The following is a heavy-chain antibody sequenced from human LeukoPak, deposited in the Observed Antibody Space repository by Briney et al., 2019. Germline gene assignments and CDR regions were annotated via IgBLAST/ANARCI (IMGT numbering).Heavy chain of an antibody. D-gene: IGHD3-3*01. CDR2: ISGSGGST. CDR1: GFTFSSYA. V-gene: IGHV3-23*01. Sequence: AGGSLRLSCAASGFTFSSYAMSWVRQAPGKGLEWVSAISGSGGSTYYADSVKGRFTISRDNSKNTLYLQMNSLRAEDTAVYYCAKAQRYNYDFWSGEANYYFDYWGQGTLVTVSS. J-gene: IGHJ4*02. CDR3: AKAQRYNYDFWSGEANYYFDY.